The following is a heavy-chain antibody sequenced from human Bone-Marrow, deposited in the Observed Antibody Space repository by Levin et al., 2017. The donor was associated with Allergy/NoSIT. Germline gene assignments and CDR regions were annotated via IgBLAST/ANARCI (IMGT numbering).Heavy chain of an antibody. CDR1: GITFSSSG. Sequence: GGSLRLSCAASGITFSSSGMHWVRQAPGKGLEWVAIIWYDGSNKYYADSVKGRFTISRDNSKNTIYLQMDSLRAEDTAVYYCARDRAIKDLDYWGQGTLVTVS. D-gene: IGHD3-9*01. CDR2: IWYDGSNK. V-gene: IGHV3-33*01. CDR3: ARDRAIKDLDY. J-gene: IGHJ4*02.